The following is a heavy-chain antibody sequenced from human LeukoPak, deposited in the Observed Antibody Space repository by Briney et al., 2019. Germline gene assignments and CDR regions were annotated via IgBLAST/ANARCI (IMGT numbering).Heavy chain of an antibody. CDR1: GFTFSSYW. Sequence: GGSLRLSCAASGFTFSSYWMSWVRQAPGKGLEWVSAISGSGGSTYYADSVKGRFTISRDNSKNTLYLQMNSLRAEDTAVYYCAKDAIPITIFGVVIGWFDPWGQGTLVTVSS. D-gene: IGHD3-3*01. J-gene: IGHJ5*02. CDR2: ISGSGGST. V-gene: IGHV3-23*01. CDR3: AKDAIPITIFGVVIGWFDP.